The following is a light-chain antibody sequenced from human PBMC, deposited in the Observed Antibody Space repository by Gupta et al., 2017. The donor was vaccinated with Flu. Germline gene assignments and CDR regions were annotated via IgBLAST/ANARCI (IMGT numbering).Light chain of an antibody. CDR1: QSSGDSDGITY. Sequence: TPGPPASISGRTIQSSGDSDGITYFPWFQQKPVQAPSRLIFYVSNRAAGVPDRFRASGCGPDFTLRISMGEPEDVIVYYCRQGSHWPPWTFGQGTKVEI. CDR3: RQGSHWPPWT. CDR2: YVS. V-gene: IGKV2-30*01. J-gene: IGKJ1*01.